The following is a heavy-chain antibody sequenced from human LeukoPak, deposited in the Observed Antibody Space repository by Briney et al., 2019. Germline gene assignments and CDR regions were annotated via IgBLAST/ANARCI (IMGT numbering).Heavy chain of an antibody. CDR1: GFTFSSYG. CDR2: IWYDGSNK. Sequence: GGSLRLSCAASGFTFSSYGMHWVRQAPGKGLEWVAVIWYDGSNKYYADSVKGRFTISRDNSKNTLYLQMNSLRAEDTAVYYCARALQLGYDYVSGDAFDIWGQGTMVTVSS. D-gene: IGHD3-16*01. CDR3: ARALQLGYDYVSGDAFDI. J-gene: IGHJ3*02. V-gene: IGHV3-33*01.